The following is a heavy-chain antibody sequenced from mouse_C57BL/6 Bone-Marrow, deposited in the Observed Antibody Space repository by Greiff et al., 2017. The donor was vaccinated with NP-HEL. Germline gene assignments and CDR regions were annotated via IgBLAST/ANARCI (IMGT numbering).Heavy chain of an antibody. J-gene: IGHJ4*01. D-gene: IGHD1-1*01. Sequence: VQLQQPGAELVKPGASVKLSCKASGYTFTSYWMQWVKQRPGQGLEWIGEIDPSDSYTNYNQKFKGKATLTVDTSSSTAYMQLSSLTSEDSAVYYCARFPYYGSTYYAMDYWGQGTSVTVSS. CDR2: IDPSDSYT. V-gene: IGHV1-50*01. CDR3: ARFPYYGSTYYAMDY. CDR1: GYTFTSYW.